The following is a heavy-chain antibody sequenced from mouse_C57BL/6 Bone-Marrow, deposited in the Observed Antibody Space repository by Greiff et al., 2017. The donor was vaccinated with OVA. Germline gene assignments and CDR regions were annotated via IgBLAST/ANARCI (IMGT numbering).Heavy chain of an antibody. CDR2: IDPEDGET. J-gene: IGHJ1*03. CDR3: ARKVTTVVGSWYFDV. CDR1: GFNIKDYY. V-gene: IGHV14-2*01. D-gene: IGHD1-1*01. Sequence: EVKLMESGAELVKPGASVKLSCTASGFNIKDYYMHWVKQRTEQGLEWIGRIDPEDGETKYAPKFQGKATITADTSSNTAYLQLSSLTSEDTAVYYCARKVTTVVGSWYFDVWGTGTTVTVSS.